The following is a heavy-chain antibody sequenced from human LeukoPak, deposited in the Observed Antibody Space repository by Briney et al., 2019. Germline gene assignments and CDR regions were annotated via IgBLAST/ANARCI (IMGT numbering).Heavy chain of an antibody. D-gene: IGHD2-15*01. J-gene: IGHJ6*03. CDR2: INPSGGST. V-gene: IGHV1-46*01. Sequence: ASVKVSCKASGYTFTSYYMHWVRQAPGQGLEWMGIINPSGGSTSYAQKFQGRVTMTRDTSTSTVYMELSSLRSEDTAVYYCARGLPSSGGSCYPMDVWGKGTTVTVSS. CDR1: GYTFTSYY. CDR3: ARGLPSSGGSCYPMDV.